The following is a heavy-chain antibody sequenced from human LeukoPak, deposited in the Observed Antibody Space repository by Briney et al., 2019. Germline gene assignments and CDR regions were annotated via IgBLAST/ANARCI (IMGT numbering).Heavy chain of an antibody. V-gene: IGHV3-74*01. Sequence: GGSLRLSCTASGFSFSGHWMHWARQLPGKGLVWVSRISPTGSTTSYADSVKGRFTVSRDNSKNTLYLQMNSLRAEDTAVYYCAKDWVGATTAFDYWGQGTLVTVSS. CDR3: AKDWVGATTAFDY. CDR1: GFSFSGHW. CDR2: ISPTGSTT. D-gene: IGHD1-26*01. J-gene: IGHJ4*02.